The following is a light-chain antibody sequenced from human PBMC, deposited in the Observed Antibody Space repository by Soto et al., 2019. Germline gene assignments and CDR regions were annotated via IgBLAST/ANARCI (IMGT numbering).Light chain of an antibody. V-gene: IGKV3-15*01. CDR3: QQYNKWPLIT. J-gene: IGKJ5*01. Sequence: EIVMTQSPATLSVSPGERATLSCRASQSVSNNLAWYRQNPGQPPRLLIYETSTRATGVPARFSGSGSGTEFTLTISSLQSEDFAVYYCQQYNKWPLITFGQGTRLEIK. CDR2: ETS. CDR1: QSVSNN.